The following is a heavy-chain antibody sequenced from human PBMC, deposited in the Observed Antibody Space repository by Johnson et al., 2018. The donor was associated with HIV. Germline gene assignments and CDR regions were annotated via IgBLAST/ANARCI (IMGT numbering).Heavy chain of an antibody. Sequence: VLLVESGGGLVQPGGSLRLSCAASGFTVSSNYMSWVRQAPGKGLEWVSVIYSGGSTYYADSVKGQFTISRDNSKNTLYLQMNSLRAEDTAVYYCAKDLDSSSWGAFDIWGQGTMVTVSS. V-gene: IGHV3-66*01. CDR2: IYSGGST. CDR1: GFTVSSNY. D-gene: IGHD6-6*01. J-gene: IGHJ3*02. CDR3: AKDLDSSSWGAFDI.